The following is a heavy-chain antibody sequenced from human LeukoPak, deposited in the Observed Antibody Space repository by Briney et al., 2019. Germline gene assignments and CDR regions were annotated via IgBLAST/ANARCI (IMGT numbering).Heavy chain of an antibody. J-gene: IGHJ5*02. Sequence: VASVKVSCKVSGYTLTELSMHWLRQAPGKGLEWMGGFDPEDGETIYAQKFQGRVTMTEDTSTDTAYMELSSLRSEDTAVYYCATVRRFLEWFGGPNWFDPWGQGTLVTVSS. D-gene: IGHD3-3*01. CDR3: ATVRRFLEWFGGPNWFDP. CDR2: FDPEDGET. CDR1: GYTLTELS. V-gene: IGHV1-24*01.